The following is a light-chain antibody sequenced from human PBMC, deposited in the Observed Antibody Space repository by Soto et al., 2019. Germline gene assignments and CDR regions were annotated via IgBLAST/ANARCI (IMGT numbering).Light chain of an antibody. V-gene: IGLV2-14*02. Sequence: QSALTQPASVSGSPGQSITISCNGTSRDVGNYNLVSWYQQHPGKGPKFMNYEVSKRPSGVSDRFSGSKSGNTASLKISGLQADDEADYYCSSYTSSSTRVFGTGTKVTVL. CDR3: SSYTSSSTRV. CDR1: SRDVGNYNL. CDR2: EVS. J-gene: IGLJ1*01.